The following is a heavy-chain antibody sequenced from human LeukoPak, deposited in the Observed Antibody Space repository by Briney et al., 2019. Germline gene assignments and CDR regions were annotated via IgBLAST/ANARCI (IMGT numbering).Heavy chain of an antibody. CDR2: IIPILGIA. J-gene: IGHJ6*02. V-gene: IGHV1-69*04. Sequence: ASVKVSSKASGGTFSSYAISWVRQAPGQGLEWMGRIIPILGIANYAQKFQGRVTITADKSTSTAYMELSSLRSEDKAVYYCARGTRYCSGGSCHYYYYGMDVWGQGTTVTVSS. CDR1: GGTFSSYA. CDR3: ARGTRYCSGGSCHYYYYGMDV. D-gene: IGHD2-15*01.